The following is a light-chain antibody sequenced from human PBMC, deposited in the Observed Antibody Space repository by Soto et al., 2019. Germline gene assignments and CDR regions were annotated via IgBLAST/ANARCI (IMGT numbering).Light chain of an antibody. CDR1: KLGDKY. Sequence: SYELTQPPSVSVSPGQTASITCSGDKLGDKYACWYQQKPGQSPVLVIYQDSKRPSGIPGRFSGSNSGNTATLTISGTQAMYEADYYCQAWDSSTYVVFGGGTKLTVL. CDR3: QAWDSSTYVV. CDR2: QDS. V-gene: IGLV3-1*01. J-gene: IGLJ2*01.